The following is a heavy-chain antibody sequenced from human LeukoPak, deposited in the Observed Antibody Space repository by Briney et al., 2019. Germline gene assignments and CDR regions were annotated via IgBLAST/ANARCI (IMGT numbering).Heavy chain of an antibody. CDR1: GFTFSSYS. J-gene: IGHJ5*01. D-gene: IGHD4-11*01. Sequence: GGSLRLSCAASGFTFSSYSMNWVRQAPGKGLEWVSSISSSSSYIYYADSVKGRFTISRDNAKNSLYLQMNSLRAEATAVYYCAGDGYNNYGLVDPWGQGTPVTVSS. V-gene: IGHV3-21*01. CDR2: ISSSSSYI. CDR3: AGDGYNNYGLVDP.